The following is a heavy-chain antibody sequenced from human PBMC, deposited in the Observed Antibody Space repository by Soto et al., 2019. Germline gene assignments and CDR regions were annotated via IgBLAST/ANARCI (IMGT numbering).Heavy chain of an antibody. D-gene: IGHD3-9*01. CDR2: FWFDGSSK. Sequence: QAQLVESGGGVVQPGRSLILSCAASGFTFSSYGMHWFRQAQGTGLEWVAVFWFDGSSKYYADSVKGRFTISRDNSKNTLYLQRNSLRDEDTGVYYCARDSPFDPEDYWGQGTLVTVSS. CDR1: GFTFSSYG. CDR3: ARDSPFDPEDY. J-gene: IGHJ4*02. V-gene: IGHV3-33*01.